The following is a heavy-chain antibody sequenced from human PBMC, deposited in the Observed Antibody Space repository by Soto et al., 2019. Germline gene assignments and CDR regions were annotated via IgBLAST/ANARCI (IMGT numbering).Heavy chain of an antibody. D-gene: IGHD1-26*01. CDR1: GFTFSSYG. V-gene: IGHV3-33*01. CDR2: IWYDGSNK. J-gene: IGHJ1*01. CDR3: ARAGDSGSYFQH. Sequence: QVQLVESGGGVVQPGRSLRLSCAASGFTFSSYGMHWVRQAQGKGLEWVAVIWYDGSNKYYADSVKGRFTISRDNSKNTLYLQMNSLRAEDTAVYYCARAGDSGSYFQHWGQGTLVTVSS.